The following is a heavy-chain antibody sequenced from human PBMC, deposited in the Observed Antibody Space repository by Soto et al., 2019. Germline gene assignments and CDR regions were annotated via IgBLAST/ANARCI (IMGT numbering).Heavy chain of an antibody. J-gene: IGHJ4*02. V-gene: IGHV4-34*01. CDR2: INHSGST. CDR1: GVSFSGYY. CDR3: ARSLYYDFWSGYYKDGY. Sequence: PSETLSLTCAVYGVSFSGYYWIWIRQPPGKGLEWIGEINHSGSTNYNPSLKSRVTISVDTSKNQFSLKLSSVTAADTAVYYCARSLYYDFWSGYYKDGYWGQGTLVTVSS. D-gene: IGHD3-3*01.